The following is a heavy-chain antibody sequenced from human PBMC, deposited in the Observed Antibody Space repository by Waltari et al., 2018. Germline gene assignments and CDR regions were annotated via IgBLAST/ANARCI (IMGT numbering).Heavy chain of an antibody. CDR3: AKASSWGNYYFDY. V-gene: IGHV3-43*01. J-gene: IGHJ4*02. Sequence: EVQLVESGGVVVQPGGSLRLSCAASGFAFDDYTMHWVRQAPGKGLEWVSLISCECGSTYYADTVKGRFTISRDNSKNSLYLQMNSLRTEDTALYYCAKASSWGNYYFDYWGQGTLVTVSS. D-gene: IGHD6-13*01. CDR1: GFAFDDYT. CDR2: ISCECGST.